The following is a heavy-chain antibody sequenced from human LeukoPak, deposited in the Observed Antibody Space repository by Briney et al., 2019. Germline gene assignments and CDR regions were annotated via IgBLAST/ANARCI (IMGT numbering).Heavy chain of an antibody. CDR3: ARDEASYEFDP. CDR2: IIPIFGTA. Sequence: GASVKVSCKASGYTFTSYGISWVRQAPGQGLEWMGGIIPIFGTANYAQKFQGRVTITADESTSTAYMELSSLRSEDTAVYYCARDEASYEFDPWGQGTLVTVSS. J-gene: IGHJ5*02. V-gene: IGHV1-69*13. CDR1: GYTFTSYG. D-gene: IGHD3-3*01.